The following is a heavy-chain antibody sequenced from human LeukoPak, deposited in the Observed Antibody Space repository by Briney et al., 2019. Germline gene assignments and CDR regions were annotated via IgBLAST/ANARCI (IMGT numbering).Heavy chain of an antibody. CDR3: ARGGGADAFDI. CDR2: IYYSGST. Sequence: SETLSLTCTVSGGSISSYYWSWIRQPPGKGLEWIGYIYYSGSTNYNPPLKSRVTISVDTSKNQFSLKLSSVTAADTAVYYCARGGGADAFDIWGQGTMVTVSS. V-gene: IGHV4-59*01. D-gene: IGHD4-17*01. J-gene: IGHJ3*02. CDR1: GGSISSYY.